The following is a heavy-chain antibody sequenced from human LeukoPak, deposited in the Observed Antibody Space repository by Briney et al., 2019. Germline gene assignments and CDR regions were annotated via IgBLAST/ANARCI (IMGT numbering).Heavy chain of an antibody. CDR2: INHSGNT. J-gene: IGHJ4*02. V-gene: IGHV4-34*01. D-gene: IGHD2-15*01. CDR1: GGSFSGYY. CDR3: ASDNCSGGSCYLDY. Sequence: SETLSLTCAVYGGSFSGYYWSWIRQPPGKGLEWIGEINHSGNTNYNPSLKSRVTISVDTSKNQFSLKLSSVTAADTAVYYCASDNCSGGSCYLDYWGQGTLVTVSS.